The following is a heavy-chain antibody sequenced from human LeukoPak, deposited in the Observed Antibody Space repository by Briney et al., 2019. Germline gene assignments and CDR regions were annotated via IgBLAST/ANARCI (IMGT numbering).Heavy chain of an antibody. J-gene: IGHJ4*02. Sequence: GGSLRLSCAASGFTFSSYGMSWVRQAPGKGLEWVSAISGSGGSTYYADSVKGRFTISRDNSKNTLYLQMNSLRAEDTAVYYCAKNGPRRGLTGRSNFDYWGQGTLVTVSS. D-gene: IGHD1-20*01. CDR1: GFTFSSYG. CDR3: AKNGPRRGLTGRSNFDY. CDR2: ISGSGGST. V-gene: IGHV3-23*01.